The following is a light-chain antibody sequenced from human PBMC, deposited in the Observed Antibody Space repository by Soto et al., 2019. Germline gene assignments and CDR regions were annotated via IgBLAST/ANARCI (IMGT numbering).Light chain of an antibody. V-gene: IGKV3D-15*01. Sequence: EIVLTQSPATLSSSPGETATLSCRASQYVGSRLAWYQHKPGQAPRLLIYYMSKRATGIPARFSGSESGTEFTLTISSLQSEDFAVYYCQQYNNWPLTFGGGTKVDIK. CDR2: YMS. J-gene: IGKJ4*01. CDR1: QYVGSR. CDR3: QQYNNWPLT.